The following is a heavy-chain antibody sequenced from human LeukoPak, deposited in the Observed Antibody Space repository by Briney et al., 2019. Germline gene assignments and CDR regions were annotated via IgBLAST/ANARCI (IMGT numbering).Heavy chain of an antibody. V-gene: IGHV4-39*01. CDR3: ARNGVDFDWSQTTFYYYGMDV. CDR1: GGSISSSSYY. J-gene: IGHJ6*02. D-gene: IGHD3-9*01. CDR2: IYYSGST. Sequence: SETLSLTCTVSGGSISSSSYYWGWIRQPPGKGLEWLGSIYYSGSTYYNPSLKSRVTISVDTSKNQFSLKLSSVTAADTAVYYCARNGVDFDWSQTTFYYYGMDVWGQGTTVTVSS.